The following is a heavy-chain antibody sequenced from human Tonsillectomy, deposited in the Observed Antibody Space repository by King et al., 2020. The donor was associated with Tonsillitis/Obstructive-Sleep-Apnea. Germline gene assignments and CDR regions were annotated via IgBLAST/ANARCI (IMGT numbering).Heavy chain of an antibody. CDR2: IYSGGST. D-gene: IGHD3-22*01. V-gene: IGHV3-53*04. J-gene: IGHJ4*02. CDR3: ARGVFTSSAPYNY. CDR1: GFTVSNNY. Sequence: ESGGDLVQPGGSLRLSCAASGFTVSNNYMSWVRQAPGKGLEWVSVIYSGGSTYYADSVKGRFTVSRHNSKNTLYLQMNSLRAEDTAVYYCARGVFTSSAPYNYWGQGTLVTVSS.